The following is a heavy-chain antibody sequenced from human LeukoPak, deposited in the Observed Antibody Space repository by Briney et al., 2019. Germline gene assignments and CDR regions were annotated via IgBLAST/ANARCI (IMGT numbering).Heavy chain of an antibody. CDR2: IYYSGST. CDR3: ARDKPPGLIDY. J-gene: IGHJ4*02. Sequence: SGTLSLTCTVSGGSISSSSYYWGWIRQPPGKGLEWIGSIYYSGSTYYNPSLKSRVTISVDTSKNQFSLKLSSVTAADTAAYYCARDKPPGLIDYWGQGTLVTVSS. D-gene: IGHD2-8*01. CDR1: GGSISSSSYY. V-gene: IGHV4-39*07.